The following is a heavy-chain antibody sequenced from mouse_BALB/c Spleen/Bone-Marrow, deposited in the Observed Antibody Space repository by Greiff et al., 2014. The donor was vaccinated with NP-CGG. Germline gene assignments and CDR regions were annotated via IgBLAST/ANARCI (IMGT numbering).Heavy chain of an antibody. D-gene: IGHD2-1*01. J-gene: IGHJ4*01. CDR2: IDPETGGT. CDR3: TRSLYGNYVMDF. V-gene: IGHV1-15*01. Sequence: VHLVESGAELVRPGASVALSCKASGYTFTDYEMHWVKQTPVHGLEWIGAIDPETGGTAYNQKFKGKATLTADKSSSTAYMELRSLTSEDPAVYYCTRSLYGNYVMDFWGQGTSVTVSS. CDR1: GYTFTDYE.